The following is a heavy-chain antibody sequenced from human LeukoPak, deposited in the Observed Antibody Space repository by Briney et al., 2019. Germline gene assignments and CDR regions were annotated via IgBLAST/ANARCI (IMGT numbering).Heavy chain of an antibody. CDR1: GYTYTPCN. Sequence: GGSLRLSCTVSGYTYTPCNMIWLRQAPGKGLEWVSYISTTGSTIYYADSVKGRFTISRDNAKNSLYLQINSLRDEGTALYVCARGPSGTYCIGIWAKGTLVTVSS. V-gene: IGHV3-48*02. CDR2: ISTTGSTI. CDR3: ARGPSGTYCIGI. J-gene: IGHJ4*02. D-gene: IGHD1-26*01.